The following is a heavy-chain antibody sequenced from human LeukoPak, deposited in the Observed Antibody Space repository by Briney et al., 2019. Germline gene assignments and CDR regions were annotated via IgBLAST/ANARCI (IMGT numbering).Heavy chain of an antibody. Sequence: GGSLRLSCAAPGFTFSNYAMTWVRQAPGKGLEWVSAISGVGTATYYADSVKGRFTISRDNSKNTLYLQMNSLRAEDTAIYYCAKYSSSSLLRAFDIWGQGTMVTVSS. CDR3: AKYSSSSLLRAFDI. V-gene: IGHV3-23*01. J-gene: IGHJ3*02. CDR2: ISGVGTAT. CDR1: GFTFSNYA. D-gene: IGHD6-6*01.